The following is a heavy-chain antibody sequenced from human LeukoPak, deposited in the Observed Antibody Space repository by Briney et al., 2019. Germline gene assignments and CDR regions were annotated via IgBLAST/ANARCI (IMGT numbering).Heavy chain of an antibody. Sequence: PGGSLRLSCAASGFTFRSYDMYWVRQAPGKGLEWVAFIRFDGSDKNYADSVKGRFTISRDNSKNTLFLQMNSLRAEDTAVYYCAKGRLVPGSVLDYWGQGNLVTVSS. CDR2: IRFDGSDK. J-gene: IGHJ4*02. CDR3: AKGRLVPGSVLDY. D-gene: IGHD6-19*01. CDR1: GFTFRSYD. V-gene: IGHV3-30*02.